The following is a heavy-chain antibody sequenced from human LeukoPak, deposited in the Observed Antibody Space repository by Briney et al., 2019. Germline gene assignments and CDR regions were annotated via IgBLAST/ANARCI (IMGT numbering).Heavy chain of an antibody. J-gene: IGHJ4*02. V-gene: IGHV4-38-2*02. D-gene: IGHD3-22*01. CDR3: ARHPSLRATYYYDSSGYPFDY. CDR2: IYHSGST. Sequence: SETLSLTCTVSGYSISSGYYWGWIRQPPGKGLEWIGSIYHSGSTYYNPSLKSRVTISVDTSKNQFSLKLSSVTAADTAVYYCARHPSLRATYYYDSSGYPFDYWGQGTLVTVSS. CDR1: GYSISSGYY.